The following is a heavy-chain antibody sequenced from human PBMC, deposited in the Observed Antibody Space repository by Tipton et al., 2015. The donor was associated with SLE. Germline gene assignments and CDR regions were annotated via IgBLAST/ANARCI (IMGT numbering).Heavy chain of an antibody. CDR1: EFTFTSYN. Sequence: GSLRLSCAASEFTFTSYNMHWAPKAPGKGLEWVAFIAFDGSNKYYSDSVKGRFTISRDNSKNTLYLQMNSLRAEDTAVYYCAKDRPSIAARGGYFDYWGQGTLVTVSS. J-gene: IGHJ4*02. CDR3: AKDRPSIAARGGYFDY. CDR2: IAFDGSNK. D-gene: IGHD6-6*01. V-gene: IGHV3-30*02.